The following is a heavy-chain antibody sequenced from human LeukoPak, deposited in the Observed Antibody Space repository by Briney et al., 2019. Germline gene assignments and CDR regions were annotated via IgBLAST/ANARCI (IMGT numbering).Heavy chain of an antibody. J-gene: IGHJ5*02. D-gene: IGHD1-7*01. Sequence: GASVKVSCKASGYTFTGYYMHWVRQAPGQGLEWMGRIIPILGIANYAQKFQGRVTITADKSTSTAYMELSSLRSEDTAVYYCARKGYNWNYGWFDPWGQGTLVTVSS. V-gene: IGHV1-69*02. CDR3: ARKGYNWNYGWFDP. CDR2: IIPILGIA. CDR1: GYTFTGYY.